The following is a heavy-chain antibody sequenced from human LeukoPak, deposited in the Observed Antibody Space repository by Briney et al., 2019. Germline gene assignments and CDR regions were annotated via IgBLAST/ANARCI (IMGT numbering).Heavy chain of an antibody. CDR2: INPSGGST. CDR1: GYTFTGYY. D-gene: IGHD3-22*01. V-gene: IGHV1-46*01. J-gene: IGHJ3*02. Sequence: ASVKVSCKASGYTFTGYYMHWVRQAPGQGLEWMGWINPSGGSTSYAQKFQGRVTMTRDMSTSTVYMELSSLRSEDTAVYYCATTLGEGYYDSSGYYYVGDAFDIWGQGTMVTVSS. CDR3: ATTLGEGYYDSSGYYYVGDAFDI.